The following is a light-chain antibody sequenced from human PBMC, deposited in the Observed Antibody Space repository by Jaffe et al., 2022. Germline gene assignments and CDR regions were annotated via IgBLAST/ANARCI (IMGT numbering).Light chain of an antibody. V-gene: IGKV6-21*01. CDR3: HQSSSLPWT. CDR1: QSIGYN. Sequence: EIVLTQSPDFQSGTPKEKVTVTCRASQSIGYNLHWYQQKPDQSPKLIIKYVSQALSGVPSRFSGSGSGTDFTLTITSLEAEDAATYYCHQSSSLPWTFGQGTKVEIK. CDR2: YVS. J-gene: IGKJ1*01.